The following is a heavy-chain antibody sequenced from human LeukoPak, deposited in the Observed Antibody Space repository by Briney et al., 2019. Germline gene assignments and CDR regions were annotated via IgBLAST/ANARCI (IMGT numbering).Heavy chain of an antibody. CDR3: ARGLGYSYGPYYFDY. J-gene: IGHJ4*02. CDR2: ISYDGSNK. Sequence: GGSLRLSCAASGFTFSSYSMNWVRQAPGKGLEWVAVISYDGSNKYYADSVKGRFTISRDNSKNTLYLQMNSLRAEDTAVYYCARGLGYSYGPYYFDYWGQGTLVTVSS. D-gene: IGHD5-18*01. CDR1: GFTFSSYS. V-gene: IGHV3-30*03.